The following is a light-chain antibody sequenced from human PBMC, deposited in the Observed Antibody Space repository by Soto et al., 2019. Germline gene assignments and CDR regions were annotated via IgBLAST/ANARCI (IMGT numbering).Light chain of an antibody. J-gene: IGLJ2*01. V-gene: IGLV2-11*01. CDR2: DVS. CDR1: SSDVGNYNY. Sequence: QSVLTQPRSVSGSPGQSVTISCTGTSSDVGNYNYVSWYQRHPGKAPKLMIYDVSKRPSGVPDRFSGSKSGNTASLTISGLQAEDEADYYCCSYAGSSYVVFGGGTKLTVL. CDR3: CSYAGSSYVV.